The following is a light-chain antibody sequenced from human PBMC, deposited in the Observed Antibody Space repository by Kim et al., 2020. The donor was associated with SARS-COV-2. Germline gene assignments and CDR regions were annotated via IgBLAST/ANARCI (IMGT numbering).Light chain of an antibody. CDR2: GAT. J-gene: IGLJ3*02. CDR3: LVLHNSAWV. CDR1: GYH. V-gene: IGLV7-43*01. Sequence: PSLTVSPGGNVTLTCASGGYHPNWFQQKPGQPPRALIYGATRKHPWTPARFSGSLLGGKAALTVSSVQPEDEADYFCLVLHNSAWVFGGGTQLTVL.